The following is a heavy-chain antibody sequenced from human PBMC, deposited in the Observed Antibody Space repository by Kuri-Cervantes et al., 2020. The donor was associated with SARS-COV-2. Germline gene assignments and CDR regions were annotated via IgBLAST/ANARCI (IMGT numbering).Heavy chain of an antibody. V-gene: IGHV3-30*02. J-gene: IGHJ3*02. CDR1: GFTFDDYG. Sequence: GESLKISCAASGFTFDDYGMSWVRQAPGKGLEWVAFIRYDGSNKYYADSVKGRFTISRDNSKNTLYLQMNSLRAEDTAVYYCASSPVAAPFGAFDIWGQGTMVTVSS. CDR2: IRYDGSNK. CDR3: ASSPVAAPFGAFDI. D-gene: IGHD6-19*01.